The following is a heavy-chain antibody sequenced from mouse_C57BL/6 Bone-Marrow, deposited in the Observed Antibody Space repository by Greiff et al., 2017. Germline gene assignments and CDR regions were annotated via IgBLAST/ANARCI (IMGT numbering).Heavy chain of an antibody. J-gene: IGHJ3*01. CDR3: TTLNSPAY. CDR1: GFNIKDDY. V-gene: IGHV14-4*01. Sequence: VQLQLSGAELVRPGASVKLSCTASGFNIKDDYMHWVKQRPEQGLEWIGWIDPENGDTEYASKFQGKATITADTSSNTAYLQLSSLTSEDTAVYYCTTLNSPAYWGQGTLVTVSA. D-gene: IGHD3-1*01. CDR2: IDPENGDT.